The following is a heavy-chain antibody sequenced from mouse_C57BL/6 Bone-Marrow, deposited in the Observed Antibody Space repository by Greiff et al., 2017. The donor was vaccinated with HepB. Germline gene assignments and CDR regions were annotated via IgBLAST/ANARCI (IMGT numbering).Heavy chain of an antibody. V-gene: IGHV5-12*01. CDR3: ARQKDSSGYFAY. J-gene: IGHJ3*01. Sequence: DVKLVESGGGLVQPGGSLKLSCAASGFTFSDYYMYWVRQTPEKRLEWVAYISNGGGSTYYPDTVKGRFTISRDNAKNTLYLQMSRLKSEDTAMYYCARQKDSSGYFAYWGQGTLVTVSA. D-gene: IGHD3-2*02. CDR1: GFTFSDYY. CDR2: ISNGGGST.